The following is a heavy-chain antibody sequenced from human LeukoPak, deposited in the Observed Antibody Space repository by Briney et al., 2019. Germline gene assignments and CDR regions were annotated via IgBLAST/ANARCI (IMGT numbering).Heavy chain of an antibody. D-gene: IGHD1-26*01. CDR3: ASSGSYGFDY. V-gene: IGHV3-48*02. CDR1: GFTFSSYS. J-gene: IGHJ4*02. Sequence: GGSLRLSCAASGFTFSSYSMIWVRQAPGKGLEWVSHITASGTAMFYADSVKGRFTISGDNAKNSLYLQMNSLRDEDTAVYYCASSGSYGFDYWGQGTLVTVSS. CDR2: ITASGTAM.